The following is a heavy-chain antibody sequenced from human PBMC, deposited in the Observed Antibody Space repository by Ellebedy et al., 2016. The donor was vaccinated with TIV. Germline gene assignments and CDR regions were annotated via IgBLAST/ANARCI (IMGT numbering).Heavy chain of an antibody. J-gene: IGHJ4*02. Sequence: PGGSLRLSCAASAFTFSTSAMHWVRQAPGKGLEWVAAIPYDGNNQYYADPVKGRFTISRDNSKNTLYLQMNSLRAEDTAVYYCARDSSPYTNSWPYYFDYWGQGTLVTVSS. D-gene: IGHD6-19*01. CDR3: ARDSSPYTNSWPYYFDY. CDR1: AFTFSTSA. CDR2: IPYDGNNQ. V-gene: IGHV3-30-3*01.